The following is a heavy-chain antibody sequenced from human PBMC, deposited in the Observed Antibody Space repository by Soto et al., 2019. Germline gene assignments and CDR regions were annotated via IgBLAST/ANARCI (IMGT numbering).Heavy chain of an antibody. J-gene: IGHJ5*02. D-gene: IGHD2-2*01. V-gene: IGHV4-30-2*01. Sequence: TLSHTCAISGAPITGGGYSWNWIRQPPGKVLEWIGYIFHGGITYYNPSRRSRVTISVDRSRTQFSLKMSSVTAADTAVYYCARGRVVVPAAVMFNCLDPWGQGALVTVSS. CDR3: ARGRVVVPAAVMFNCLDP. CDR2: IFHGGIT. CDR1: GAPITGGGYS.